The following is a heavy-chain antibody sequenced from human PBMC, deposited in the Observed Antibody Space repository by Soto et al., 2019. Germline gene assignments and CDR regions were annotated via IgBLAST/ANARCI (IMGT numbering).Heavy chain of an antibody. Sequence: GGSLRLSWAASGVSFSDYARSWVRQAPGKGLEWVSTIMNSGAGTYYPDSMMGRFTISRDNSKNTVHLQMNSLRAEDTAVYYCARLVSYGAGSYSFRKPWFDPWGQGTLVTVPS. CDR1: GVSFSDYA. CDR3: ARLVSYGAGSYSFRKPWFDP. J-gene: IGHJ5*02. D-gene: IGHD3-10*01. V-gene: IGHV3-23*01. CDR2: IMNSGAGT.